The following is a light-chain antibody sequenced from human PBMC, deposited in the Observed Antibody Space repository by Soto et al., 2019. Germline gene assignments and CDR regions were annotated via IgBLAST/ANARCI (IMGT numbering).Light chain of an antibody. Sequence: IQLTQFPSSLSASVGDRVTITCRASQGVSSHLAWHQQKPGKAPKLLISAASTLQTGVPSRFSGGGSGTDFTLTISSLQPEDVATYYCQKYNSAPWTFGQGTKVDI. CDR2: AAS. CDR1: QGVSSH. CDR3: QKYNSAPWT. V-gene: IGKV1-27*01. J-gene: IGKJ1*01.